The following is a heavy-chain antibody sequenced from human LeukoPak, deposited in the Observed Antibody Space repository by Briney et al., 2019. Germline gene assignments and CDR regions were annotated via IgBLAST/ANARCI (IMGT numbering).Heavy chain of an antibody. Sequence: SETLSLTCTVSGGSISSGSYYWSWIRQPAGKGLEWIGRIYTSGSTNYNPSLKSRVTISVDTSKNQFSLKLSSVTAADTAVYYCARTYYYGSGSQRSNWFDPWGQGTLVTVSS. D-gene: IGHD3-10*01. CDR3: ARTYYYGSGSQRSNWFDP. V-gene: IGHV4-61*02. CDR2: IYTSGST. CDR1: GGSISSGSYY. J-gene: IGHJ5*02.